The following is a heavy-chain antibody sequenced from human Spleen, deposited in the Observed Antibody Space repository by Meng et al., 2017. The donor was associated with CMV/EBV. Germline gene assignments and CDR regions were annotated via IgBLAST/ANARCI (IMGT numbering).Heavy chain of an antibody. Sequence: GGSLRLSCAASGFTFSSYSMSWVRQAPGKGLEWVSGIRWNGVTTGYADSVKGRFSISRDNAKNSLYLQMNSLRAEDTALYYCVRLRGPSPSGNAFEIWGQGTMVTVSS. CDR1: GFTFSSYS. D-gene: IGHD1-26*01. V-gene: IGHV3-20*04. CDR3: VRLRGPSPSGNAFEI. CDR2: IRWNGVTT. J-gene: IGHJ3*02.